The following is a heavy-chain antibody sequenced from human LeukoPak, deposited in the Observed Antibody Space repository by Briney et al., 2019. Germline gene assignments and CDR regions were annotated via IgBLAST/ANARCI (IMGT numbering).Heavy chain of an antibody. Sequence: PGGSLRLSCAASGFTFINYAMSWVRQAPGKGVEWVSGIIGSGGSTYYADSVKGRFTISRDNSKNTLYLQMNSLRAEDTAVYYCAKSVPSGSRSDYWGQGTLVTVSS. V-gene: IGHV3-23*01. CDR2: IIGSGGST. J-gene: IGHJ4*02. D-gene: IGHD3-10*01. CDR1: GFTFINYA. CDR3: AKSVPSGSRSDY.